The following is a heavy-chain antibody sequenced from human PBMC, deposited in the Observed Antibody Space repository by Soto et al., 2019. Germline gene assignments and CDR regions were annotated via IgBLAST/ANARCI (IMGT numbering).Heavy chain of an antibody. Sequence: GESLKISCHGSGYNFTIYWSSWVRQMPGKGLEWMGRIYPIDSYTNYSPSFQGHVTISADKSISTAYLQWSSLKASDTAMYSCTRRYCSGASCPRNYYGMDVWGQGTTVTVSS. J-gene: IGHJ6*02. CDR2: IYPIDSYT. CDR3: TRRYCSGASCPRNYYGMDV. D-gene: IGHD2-15*01. CDR1: GYNFTIYW. V-gene: IGHV5-10-1*01.